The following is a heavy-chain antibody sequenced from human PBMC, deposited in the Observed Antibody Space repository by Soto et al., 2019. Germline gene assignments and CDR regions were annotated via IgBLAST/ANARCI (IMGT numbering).Heavy chain of an antibody. CDR1: GGSISSYY. D-gene: IGHD2-15*01. CDR2: IYYSGST. V-gene: IGHV4-59*01. J-gene: IGHJ5*02. Sequence: SETLSLTCTVSGGSISSYYWSWIRQPPGKGLEWIGYIYYSGSTNYNPSLKSRVTISVDTSKNQFSLKLSSVTAADTAVYYCARDSGEYCSGGSCYSNWFDPWGQGTLVTASS. CDR3: ARDSGEYCSGGSCYSNWFDP.